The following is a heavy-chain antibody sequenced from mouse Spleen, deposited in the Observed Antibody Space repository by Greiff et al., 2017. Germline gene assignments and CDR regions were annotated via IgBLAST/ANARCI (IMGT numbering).Heavy chain of an antibody. Sequence: VQLKESGGGLVQPGGSLKLSCAASGFTFSSYGMSWVRQTPDKRLELVATINSNGGSTYYPDSVKGRFTISRDNAKNTLYLQMSSLKSEDTAMYYCARDQGLLRTWFAYWGQGTLVTVSA. J-gene: IGHJ3*01. CDR3: ARDQGLLRTWFAY. CDR1: GFTFSSYG. D-gene: IGHD1-1*01. V-gene: IGHV5-6-3*01. CDR2: INSNGGST.